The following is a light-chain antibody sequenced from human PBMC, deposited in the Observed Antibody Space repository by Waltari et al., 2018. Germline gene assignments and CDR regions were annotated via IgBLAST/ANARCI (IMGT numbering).Light chain of an antibody. V-gene: IGKV3-15*01. CDR2: GAS. CDR1: QSVSRF. J-gene: IGKJ4*01. Sequence: EVVMTQSPATLSVSPGESATLSCRASQSVSRFLAWYPQKPGQAPRLLIYGASTRATGIPARLSGSGSGTEFTLNISSLQSEDFAVYFCQQYNDWPPLTFGGGTKREIK. CDR3: QQYNDWPPLT.